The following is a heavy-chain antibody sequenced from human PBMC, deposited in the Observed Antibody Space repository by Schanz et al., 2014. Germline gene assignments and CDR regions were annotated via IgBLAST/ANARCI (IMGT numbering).Heavy chain of an antibody. CDR3: ARWFLIRGVILDS. D-gene: IGHD3-10*01. CDR1: GFGFSSYS. CDR2: ISGSSRTT. J-gene: IGHJ4*02. Sequence: EVQLVESGGGLIQPGGSLRLSCAASGFGFSSYSMNWVRQAPGKGLEWVSYISGSSRTTYYADSVKGRFTISRDNSRDTVYLQMNSLRADDTAMYYCARWFLIRGVILDSWGQGTLVTVSS. V-gene: IGHV3-48*01.